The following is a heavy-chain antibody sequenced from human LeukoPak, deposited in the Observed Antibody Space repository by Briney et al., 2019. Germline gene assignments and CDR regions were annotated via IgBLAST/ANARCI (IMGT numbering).Heavy chain of an antibody. J-gene: IGHJ4*02. CDR3: AKDINYYDSSGYYF. CDR2: ISYDGSNK. V-gene: IGHV3-30*18. D-gene: IGHD3-22*01. CDR1: GFTFSSYG. Sequence: GRSLRLSCAASGFTFSSYGMHWVRQAPGKGLEWGAVISYDGSNKYYADSVKGRFTISRDNSKNTLYLQMNSLRAEDTAVYYCAKDINYYDSSGYYFWGQGTLVTVSS.